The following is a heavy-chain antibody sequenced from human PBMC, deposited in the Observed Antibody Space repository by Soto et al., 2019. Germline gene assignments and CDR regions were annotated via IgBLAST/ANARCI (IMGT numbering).Heavy chain of an antibody. Sequence: SETMSVTCPVAGGSISSYYWSWIRKHPGKGLEWIGYIYYSGSTNYNPSLKSRVTISVDTSKNQFSLKLSSVTAADTAVYYCARENIVVVPAAMPASYNWFDPWGQGTLVTVSS. D-gene: IGHD2-2*01. V-gene: IGHV4-59*01. CDR1: GGSISSYY. CDR2: IYYSGST. CDR3: ARENIVVVPAAMPASYNWFDP. J-gene: IGHJ5*02.